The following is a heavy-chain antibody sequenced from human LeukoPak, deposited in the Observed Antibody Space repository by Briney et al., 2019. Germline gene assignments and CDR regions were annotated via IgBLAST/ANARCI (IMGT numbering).Heavy chain of an antibody. CDR1: GFTFSSYG. V-gene: IGHV3-30*18. Sequence: PGRSLRLSCATSGFTFSSYGMHWVRQAPGKGLEWVAVISYDGSNKYYADSVKGRFTISRDNSKNTLYLQVNSLRAEDTAVYYCAKGVEQWLVNDAFNIWGQGTMVTVSS. CDR2: ISYDGSNK. CDR3: AKGVEQWLVNDAFNI. J-gene: IGHJ3*02. D-gene: IGHD6-19*01.